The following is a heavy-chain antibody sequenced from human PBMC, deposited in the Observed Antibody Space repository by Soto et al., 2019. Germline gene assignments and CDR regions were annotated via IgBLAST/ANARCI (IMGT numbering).Heavy chain of an antibody. J-gene: IGHJ4*02. CDR2: IYYSGST. Sequence: PSETLSLTCTVSGGSISSGGYYWSWIRQPPGKGLEWIGYIYYSGSTNYNPSLKSRVTISVDTSKNQFSLKLSSVTAADTAVYYCARDRSKSSGFDYWGQGTLVTVSS. CDR1: GGSISSGGYY. CDR3: ARDRSKSSGFDY. V-gene: IGHV4-61*08. D-gene: IGHD6-19*01.